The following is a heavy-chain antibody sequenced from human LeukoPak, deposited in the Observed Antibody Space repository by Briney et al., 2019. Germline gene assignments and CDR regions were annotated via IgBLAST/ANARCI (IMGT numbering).Heavy chain of an antibody. CDR2: IKQDGSEK. CDR1: GFTFSSYW. CDR3: ATSSGGSDHDYFDY. Sequence: GGSLRLSCAASGFTFSSYWMSWVRQAPGKGLEWVANIKQDGSEKYYVDSVKGRFTISRDNAKNSLYLQMNSLRAEDTAVYYCATSSGGSDHDYFDYWGQGTLVTVSS. D-gene: IGHD1-26*01. J-gene: IGHJ4*02. V-gene: IGHV3-7*01.